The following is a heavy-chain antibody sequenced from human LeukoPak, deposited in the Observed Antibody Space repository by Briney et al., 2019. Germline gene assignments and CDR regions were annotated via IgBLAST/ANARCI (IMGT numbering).Heavy chain of an antibody. Sequence: ASVKVSCKASGYTFTGYYMHWVRQAPGQGLEWMGWINPNSGGTNYAQKFQGRVTMTRDTSISTAYMELSRLRSDDTAVYYCARHPPSYLGYAFDIWGQGTMVTVSS. CDR3: ARHPPSYLGYAFDI. CDR1: GYTFTGYY. D-gene: IGHD2-2*01. V-gene: IGHV1-2*02. CDR2: INPNSGGT. J-gene: IGHJ3*02.